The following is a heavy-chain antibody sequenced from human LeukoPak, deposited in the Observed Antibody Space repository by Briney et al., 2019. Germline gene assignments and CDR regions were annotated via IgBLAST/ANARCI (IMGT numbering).Heavy chain of an antibody. CDR3: ARDSAGNDY. J-gene: IGHJ4*02. CDR2: ISGSGSST. CDR1: GFTFSSYA. V-gene: IGHV3-23*01. Sequence: GGSLRLSCAASGFTFSSYAMSWVRQAPGKGLEWVSAISGSGSSTYYADSVKGRFTISRDNAKNSLYLQMNSLRAEDTAMYYCARDSAGNDYWGQGTLVTVSS. D-gene: IGHD6-13*01.